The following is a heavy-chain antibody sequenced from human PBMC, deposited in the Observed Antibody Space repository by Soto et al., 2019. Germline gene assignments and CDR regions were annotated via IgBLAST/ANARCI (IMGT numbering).Heavy chain of an antibody. CDR3: AGASDSTWYNWLDP. CDR1: GGNFSSNG. Sequence: QVQLVQSGAEVKKPGSSVKVSCKAPGGNFSSNGIRWVRQAPGQGLELMGGIIPTFGTTNYAHKFRGRVTITADESMGTAYMELSSLRSDDTAVYYCAGASDSTWYNWLDPWCQGTLVTVSS. J-gene: IGHJ5*02. D-gene: IGHD5-18*01. CDR2: IIPTFGTT. V-gene: IGHV1-69*01.